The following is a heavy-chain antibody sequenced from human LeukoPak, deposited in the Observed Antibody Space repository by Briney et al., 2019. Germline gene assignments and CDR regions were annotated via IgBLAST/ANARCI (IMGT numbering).Heavy chain of an antibody. J-gene: IGHJ6*02. CDR3: ARYYYDSSGYYYYYYGMDV. Sequence: PSETLSLTCAVSGGSISSYYWSWIRQPPGKGLEWIGYIYYSGSTNYNPSLKSRVTISVDTSKNQFSLKLSSVTAADTAVYYCARYYYDSSGYYYYYYGMDVWGQGTMVTVSS. CDR2: IYYSGST. CDR1: GGSISSYY. V-gene: IGHV4-59*01. D-gene: IGHD3-22*01.